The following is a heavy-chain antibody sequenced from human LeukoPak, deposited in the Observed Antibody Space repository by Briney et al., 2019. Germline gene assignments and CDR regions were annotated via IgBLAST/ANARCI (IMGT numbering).Heavy chain of an antibody. V-gene: IGHV1-18*01. Sequence: ASVKVSCKASGYSFTTYGITWVRQAPGQGLEWMGWISAYNGNTNYAQKLQGRVTMTTDTSTSTAYMELRSLRSDDTAIYYCARGIDSGSPPLGTFEIWGQGTMVTVSS. D-gene: IGHD1-26*01. CDR3: ARGIDSGSPPLGTFEI. CDR2: ISAYNGNT. CDR1: GYSFTTYG. J-gene: IGHJ3*02.